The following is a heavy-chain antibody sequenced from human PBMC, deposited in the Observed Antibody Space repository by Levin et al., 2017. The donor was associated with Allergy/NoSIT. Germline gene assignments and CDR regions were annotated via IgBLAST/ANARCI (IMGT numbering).Heavy chain of an antibody. J-gene: IGHJ4*02. CDR3: AKLGKLNSFGDSDYYRLRKNPFDY. V-gene: IGHV4-39*07. CDR1: GGSVRSSSYY. CDR2: IYYSGNT. D-gene: IGHD3-3*01. Sequence: NASETLSLTCTVSGGSVRSSSYYWGWVRQPPGKGLEWIGNIYYSGNTYYNPSLKSRVTMSVDTSKNQFSMRLSSVTAADTAVYYCAKLGKLNSFGDSDYYRLRKNPFDYWGQGTLVTVSS.